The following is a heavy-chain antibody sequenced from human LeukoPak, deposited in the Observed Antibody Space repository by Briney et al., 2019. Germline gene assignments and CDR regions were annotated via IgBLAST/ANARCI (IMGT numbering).Heavy chain of an antibody. Sequence: GGSLRLSCAASGFTFSSYGMHWVRQAPGKGLEWVSAISASGGTTYFADSVKGRFTISRDNSKNTLYLQMNSLRAEDTAVYYCAKDITMVRGVMSWGQGTLVTVSS. J-gene: IGHJ4*02. CDR3: AKDITMVRGVMS. CDR2: ISASGGTT. D-gene: IGHD3-10*01. CDR1: GFTFSSYG. V-gene: IGHV3-23*01.